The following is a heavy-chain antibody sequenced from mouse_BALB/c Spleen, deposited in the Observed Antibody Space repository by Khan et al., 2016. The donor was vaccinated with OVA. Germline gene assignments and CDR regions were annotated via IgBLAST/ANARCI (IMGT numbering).Heavy chain of an antibody. J-gene: IGHJ3*01. CDR2: INPNNGGS. V-gene: IGHV1S81*02. D-gene: IGHD2-2*01. CDR1: GYTFSSYY. Sequence: VQLQQSGAELVKTGASVKLSCKASGYTFSSYYLYWVKQRPGQGLEWIGEINPNNGGSNINEKFKSKATLTVDKSSYTAYMQLSSLTSEDSAVYYCTRSGYGSFAYWGQGTLVTVSA. CDR3: TRSGYGSFAY.